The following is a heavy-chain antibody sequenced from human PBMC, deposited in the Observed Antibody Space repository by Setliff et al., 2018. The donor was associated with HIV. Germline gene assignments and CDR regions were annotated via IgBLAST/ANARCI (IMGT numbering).Heavy chain of an antibody. J-gene: IGHJ4*02. CDR2: ISAYNGNT. CDR1: GYTFINYA. D-gene: IGHD2-21*01. CDR3: ARDHQTMLWLDF. V-gene: IGHV1-18*01. Sequence: VASVKVSCKASGYTFINYAMNWVRQAPGQGLEWMGWISAYNGNTNYAQKLQGRVTMTTDTSTSTAYMELRSLNSEDTAIYYCARDHQTMLWLDFWGQGTLVTVSS.